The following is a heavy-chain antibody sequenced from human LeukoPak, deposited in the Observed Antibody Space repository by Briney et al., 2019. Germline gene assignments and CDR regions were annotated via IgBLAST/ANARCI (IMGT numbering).Heavy chain of an antibody. V-gene: IGHV4-34*01. Sequence: PSETLSLTCAVYGGSFSGYYRSWIRQPPGKGLEWLGEINHSGSTNYSPSLKSRVTISVDTSKNQFSLKLSSVTAADTAVYYCARGPRWLTSYYFDYWGQGTLVTVSS. CDR1: GGSFSGYY. CDR2: INHSGST. J-gene: IGHJ4*02. CDR3: ARGPRWLTSYYFDY. D-gene: IGHD6-19*01.